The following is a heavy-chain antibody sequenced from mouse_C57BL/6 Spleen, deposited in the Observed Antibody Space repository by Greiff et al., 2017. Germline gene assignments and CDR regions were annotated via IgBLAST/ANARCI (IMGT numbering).Heavy chain of an antibody. V-gene: IGHV3-1*01. CDR2: ISYSGSP. Sequence: EVKLMESGPGMVKPSQSLSLTCTVTGYSITSGYDWHWIRHFPGNKLEWMGYISYSGSPNYNPSLKSRISITHDTSKNHFFLKLNSLTTEDTATYYCARGPYYYGSSYWFAYWGQGTLVTVSA. J-gene: IGHJ3*01. D-gene: IGHD1-1*01. CDR3: ARGPYYYGSSYWFAY. CDR1: GYSITSGYD.